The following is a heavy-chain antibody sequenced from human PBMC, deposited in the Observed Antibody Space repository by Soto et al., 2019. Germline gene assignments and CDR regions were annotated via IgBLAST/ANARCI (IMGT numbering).Heavy chain of an antibody. J-gene: IGHJ6*03. D-gene: IGHD3-10*01. CDR2: ISSNGGST. CDR1: GFTFSSYA. Sequence: EVQLVESGGGLVQPGGTLRLSCAASGFTFSSYAMHWVRQAPGKGLEYVSAISSNGGSTYYANSVKGRFTISRDNTKNRLYLQTGSLRAEHMAVYYCARDKGVGGYYYYYMEVWGKGTTVTVCS. V-gene: IGHV3-64*01. CDR3: ARDKGVGGYYYYYMEV.